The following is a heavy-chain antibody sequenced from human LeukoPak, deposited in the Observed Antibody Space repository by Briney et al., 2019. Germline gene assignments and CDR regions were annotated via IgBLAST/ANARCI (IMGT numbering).Heavy chain of an antibody. D-gene: IGHD2-2*02. Sequence: SETLSLTCTVSGGSISSYYWSWIRQPAGKGLEWIGRIYTSGSTNYNPSLKSRVTMSVDTSKNQFSLKLSSVTAADTAVYYCAGATLRYCSSTSCYTGQTFDYWGQGTLVTVSS. V-gene: IGHV4-4*07. CDR1: GGSISSYY. J-gene: IGHJ4*02. CDR3: AGATLRYCSSTSCYTGQTFDY. CDR2: IYTSGST.